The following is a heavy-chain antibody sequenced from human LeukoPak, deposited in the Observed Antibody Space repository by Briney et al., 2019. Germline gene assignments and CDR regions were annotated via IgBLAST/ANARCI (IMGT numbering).Heavy chain of an antibody. CDR1: GLSFSNAW. V-gene: IGHV3-15*01. CDR3: ATVGYYYFGMDV. J-gene: IGHJ6*04. Sequence: GGSLRLSCAASGLSFSNAWMSWVRQAPGRGLEWVGRIKSRSDGGTIDYGEAVKGRFGISRDDSKNTLYLQMNNLKTEDTAVYYCATVGYYYFGMDVWGKGTTVTVSS. CDR2: IKSRSDGGTI.